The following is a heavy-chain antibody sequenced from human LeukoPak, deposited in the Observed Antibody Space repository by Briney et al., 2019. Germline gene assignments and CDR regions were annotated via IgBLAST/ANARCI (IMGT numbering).Heavy chain of an antibody. J-gene: IGHJ4*02. V-gene: IGHV4-39*01. CDR2: IYYSGST. CDR3: ARQSAGSFDY. CDR1: GDSISSSSYY. Sequence: PSETLSLTCTVSGDSISSSSYYWGWIRQPPGKGLKWIGSIYYSGSTYYNPSLKSRVTISVDTSKNQFSLKLSSVTAADTAVYYCARQSAGSFDYWGQGTLVTVSS. D-gene: IGHD3-10*01.